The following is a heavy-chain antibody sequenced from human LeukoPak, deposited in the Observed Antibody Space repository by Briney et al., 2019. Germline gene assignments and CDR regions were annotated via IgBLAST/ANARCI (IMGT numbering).Heavy chain of an antibody. D-gene: IGHD2/OR15-2a*01. Sequence: SETLSLTCTVTGSSINNYYWSLVRQPPGAGLEWLAYIYYTGSTNYNPSLKTRLTISVDTSKNQFSLRLNSVTAADTAVYYCARFSQYYDSPTHYLDYWGQGILVTVSS. V-gene: IGHV4-59*08. CDR2: IYYTGST. CDR3: ARFSQYYDSPTHYLDY. CDR1: GSSINNYY. J-gene: IGHJ4*02.